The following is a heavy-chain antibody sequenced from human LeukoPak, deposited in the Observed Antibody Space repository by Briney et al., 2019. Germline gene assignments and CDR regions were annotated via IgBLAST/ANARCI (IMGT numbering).Heavy chain of an antibody. CDR3: ARVRLLYYYDSSGYYGY. CDR2: MNPNSGNT. J-gene: IGHJ4*02. CDR1: GYTFTIYD. V-gene: IGHV1-8*01. Sequence: ASVTVSCKASGYTFTIYDINWVRQAPGQGLEWMGWMNPNSGNTGCAQKFQGRVTMTRNTSISTAYMELSSLRSEDTAVYYCARVRLLYYYDSSGYYGYWGQGTLVTVSS. D-gene: IGHD3-22*01.